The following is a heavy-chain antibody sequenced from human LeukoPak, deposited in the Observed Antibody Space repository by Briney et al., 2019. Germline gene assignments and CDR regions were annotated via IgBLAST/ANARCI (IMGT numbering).Heavy chain of an antibody. CDR3: ARDPSNTSGRYAYFDH. D-gene: IGHD6-19*01. V-gene: IGHV1-18*01. CDR1: GYTFNHHG. CDR2: ISCFNGDT. J-gene: IGHJ4*02. Sequence: ASVKVSCKASGYTFNHHGISWVRQAPGQGLEWMGWISCFNGDTHYAQKFQGRVTMTTDTSTTTAYMELRSLRSDDTALYYCARDPSNTSGRYAYFDHWAREPWSPSPQ.